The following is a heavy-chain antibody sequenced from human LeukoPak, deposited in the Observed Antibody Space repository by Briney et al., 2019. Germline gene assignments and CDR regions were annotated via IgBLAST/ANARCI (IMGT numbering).Heavy chain of an antibody. Sequence: PSETLSLTCAVYIGSFSDYYWTWIRQPPGRGLEWIGEINHSGSTNYNPSLKSRVTMSVDTSKNQFSLKVTSVTPADTAVYYCARGGNNNWYGDAFDVWGQGTMVTVSS. CDR1: IGSFSDYY. D-gene: IGHD1-1*01. V-gene: IGHV4-34*01. CDR3: ARGGNNNWYGDAFDV. CDR2: INHSGST. J-gene: IGHJ3*01.